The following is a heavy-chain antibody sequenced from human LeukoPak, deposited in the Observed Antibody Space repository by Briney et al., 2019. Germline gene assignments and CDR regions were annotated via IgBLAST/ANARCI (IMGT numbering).Heavy chain of an antibody. J-gene: IGHJ3*02. V-gene: IGHV4-59*01. CDR2: IYYRGST. CDR3: ARVEWFGELSPFDI. D-gene: IGHD3-10*01. CDR1: GGSINTYY. Sequence: PSETLSLTCTVSGGSINTYYWSWIRQPPGKGLEWIGNIYYRGSTNYNPSLKSRVTISVDTSKNQFSLKLSSVTAADTAVYYCARVEWFGELSPFDIWGQGTMVTVSS.